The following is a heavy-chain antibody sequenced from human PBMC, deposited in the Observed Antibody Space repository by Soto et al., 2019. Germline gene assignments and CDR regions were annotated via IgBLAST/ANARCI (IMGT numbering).Heavy chain of an antibody. D-gene: IGHD4-4*01. CDR3: ARDRGGYSNYRRYYYMDV. J-gene: IGHJ6*03. Sequence: QVQLVESGGGLVKPGGSLRLSCAASGFSFSDYYMTWIRQAPGKGLEWVAFISDGGSTIFYADSVKGRFTISRDNAKNSLFLQMNSLRVEDTAVYYCARDRGGYSNYRRYYYMDVWGKGTTVTVSS. CDR1: GFSFSDYY. CDR2: ISDGGSTI. V-gene: IGHV3-11*01.